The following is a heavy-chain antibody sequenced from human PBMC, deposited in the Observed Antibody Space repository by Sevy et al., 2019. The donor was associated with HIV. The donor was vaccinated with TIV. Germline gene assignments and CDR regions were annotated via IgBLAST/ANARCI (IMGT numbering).Heavy chain of an antibody. D-gene: IGHD6-19*01. V-gene: IGHV7-4-1*02. CDR3: ARDHEGSSCWYVHFDY. CDR1: GYTFTTYA. Sequence: ASVKVSCKASGYTFTTYAMSWVRQAPGQGLEWLGWINTNTGNPTYAQGFTGRFVFSLDTSVSTAYLQISSLKAGDTAVYYCARDHEGSSCWYVHFDYWGQGTLVTVSS. J-gene: IGHJ4*02. CDR2: INTNTGNP.